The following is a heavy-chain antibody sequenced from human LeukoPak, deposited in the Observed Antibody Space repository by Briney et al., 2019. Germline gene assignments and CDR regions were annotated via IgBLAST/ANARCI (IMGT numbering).Heavy chain of an antibody. J-gene: IGHJ5*02. D-gene: IGHD3-3*01. V-gene: IGHV1-18*01. CDR3: ARAGALTIFGVVSIQYNWFDP. Sequence: ASVKVSCKASGYTFTSYGISWVRQAPGQGLEWMGWISAYNGNTNYAQKLQGRVTMTTDTSTSTAYMELRSLRSEDTAVYYCARAGALTIFGVVSIQYNWFDPWGQGTLVTVSS. CDR1: GYTFTSYG. CDR2: ISAYNGNT.